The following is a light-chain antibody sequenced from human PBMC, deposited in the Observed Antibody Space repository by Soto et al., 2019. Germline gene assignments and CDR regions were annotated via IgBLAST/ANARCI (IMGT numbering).Light chain of an antibody. CDR2: DAS. CDR1: QSVGSR. Sequence: DIQMTQSPSTLSASVGDRVTITCRASQSVGSRLAWYQEKPGKAPKLLIYDASILESGVPSRFSGGGSGTDFTLTSGSLQPDDLAAYYYHQYYGYSGTFGQGTKVEI. V-gene: IGKV1-5*01. J-gene: IGKJ1*01. CDR3: HQYYGYSGT.